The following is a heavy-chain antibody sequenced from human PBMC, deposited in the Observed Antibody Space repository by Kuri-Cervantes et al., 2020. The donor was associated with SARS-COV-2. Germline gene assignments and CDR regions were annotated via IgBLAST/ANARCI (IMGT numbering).Heavy chain of an antibody. D-gene: IGHD6-13*01. Sequence: SLKISCAVSGFTFQDFAMHWVRQVPGRGLEWVSGISWNSDRIGYTDSVKGRFTISRDNAANSLYLQMNSLRPEDTALYYCARDRAAAGPDGFDLWGQGTMVT. V-gene: IGHV3-9*01. CDR3: ARDRAAAGPDGFDL. J-gene: IGHJ3*01. CDR1: GFTFQDFA. CDR2: ISWNSDRI.